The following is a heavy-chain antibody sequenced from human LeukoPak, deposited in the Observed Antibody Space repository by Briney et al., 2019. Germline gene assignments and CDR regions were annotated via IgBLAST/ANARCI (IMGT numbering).Heavy chain of an antibody. D-gene: IGHD4-23*01. CDR3: AKGSGGNSVFDH. V-gene: IGHV3-21*04. Sequence: GGSLRLSCAASGFTFSSYSMNWVRQAPGKGLEWVSSISSSSYIYYADSVKGRFTISRDNAKNSLYLQMNSLRAEDTAVYYCAKGSGGNSVFDHWGQGTLVTVSS. J-gene: IGHJ4*02. CDR1: GFTFSSYS. CDR2: ISSSSYI.